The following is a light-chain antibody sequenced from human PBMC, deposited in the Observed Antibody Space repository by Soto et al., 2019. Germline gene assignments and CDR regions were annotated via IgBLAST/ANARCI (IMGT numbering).Light chain of an antibody. V-gene: IGLV1-40*01. CDR2: ENN. CDR3: QSYDSSLSGYV. J-gene: IGLJ1*01. Sequence: QSALTQPPSVSEAPGQRVTISCTGSSSNIGAGYEAHWYQQVPGTAPKLLIYENNNRPSGVPDRFSGSKSGTSASLAITGLQAEDEAEYYWQSYDSSLSGYVFGTGTKVTVL. CDR1: SSNIGAGYE.